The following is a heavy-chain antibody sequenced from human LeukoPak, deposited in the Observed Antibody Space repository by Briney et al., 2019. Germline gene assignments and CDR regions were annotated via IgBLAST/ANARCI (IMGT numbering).Heavy chain of an antibody. Sequence: ASVMVCCTASGYTFTGSYMHWVRQARGQGLEWMGWLNPNSGGTNYAQKFQGRVTMTRDTSISTAYMELSRLRSDDTAVYYCAREDYYNSGSNDYWGQGTLVTVSS. CDR3: AREDYYNSGSNDY. CDR2: LNPNSGGT. V-gene: IGHV1-2*02. J-gene: IGHJ4*02. CDR1: GYTFTGSY. D-gene: IGHD3-22*01.